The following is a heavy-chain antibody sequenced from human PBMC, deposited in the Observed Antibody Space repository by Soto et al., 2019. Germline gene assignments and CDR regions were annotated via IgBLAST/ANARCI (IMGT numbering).Heavy chain of an antibody. CDR1: GFTFSGSA. CDR3: ARPRSTWYYDY. J-gene: IGHJ4*02. D-gene: IGHD6-13*01. Sequence: EVQLVESGGGLVQPGGSLKVSCAASGFTFSGSAMHWVRQASGKGLEWVGRIRSKTNNYATAYAASVRGRFTISRDDSKSTVSLQMNSLKIEDTAVYYCARPRSTWYYDYWGQGTLVTVSS. V-gene: IGHV3-73*02. CDR2: IRSKTNNYAT.